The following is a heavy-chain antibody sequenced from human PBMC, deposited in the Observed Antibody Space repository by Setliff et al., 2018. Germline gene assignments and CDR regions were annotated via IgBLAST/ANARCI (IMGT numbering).Heavy chain of an antibody. CDR3: ARDKSPTGVLPQWYFDL. J-gene: IGHJ2*01. V-gene: IGHV1-46*01. D-gene: IGHD7-27*01. Sequence: ASVKVSCKASGYSFTNYDINWVRQAPGQGLEWMGIINPSGGSTSYAQKFQGRVTMTRDTSTSTVYMELSSLRSEDTAVYYCARDKSPTGVLPQWYFDLWGRGTLVTVS. CDR1: GYSFTNYD. CDR2: INPSGGST.